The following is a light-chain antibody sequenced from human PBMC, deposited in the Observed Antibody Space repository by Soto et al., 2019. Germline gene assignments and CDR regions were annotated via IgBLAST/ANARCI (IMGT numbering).Light chain of an antibody. CDR1: SSDVGTYNL. CDR3: CSYAGSSTPWV. V-gene: IGLV2-23*02. J-gene: IGLJ3*02. Sequence: QSVLTQPASVSGSPGQSITISCTGTSSDVGTYNLVSWYQRHPGKAPKLMIYDVTKRPSGVSNRFSGSKSGNTASLTISGLQAEDEGDYYCCSYAGSSTPWVFGGGTQLTVL. CDR2: DVT.